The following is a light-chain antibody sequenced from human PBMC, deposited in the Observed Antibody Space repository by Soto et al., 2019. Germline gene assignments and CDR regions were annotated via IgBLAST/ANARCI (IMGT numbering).Light chain of an antibody. V-gene: IGKV3-20*01. CDR2: GAS. J-gene: IGKJ2*01. Sequence: EIVLTQSPGTLSLSPGERATLSCRASPSVSSSFLAWYQQKPGQAPRLLIYGASTRATGIPDRFSGSGSGTDFTLTISRLEPEDFAVYYCQQYGSSSQVTFGQGTKLEIK. CDR3: QQYGSSSQVT. CDR1: PSVSSSF.